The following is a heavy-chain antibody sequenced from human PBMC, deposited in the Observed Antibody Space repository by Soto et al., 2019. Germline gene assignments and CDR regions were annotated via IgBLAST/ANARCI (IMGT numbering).Heavy chain of an antibody. D-gene: IGHD1-26*01. V-gene: IGHV4-59*12. CDR2: VSDSGST. J-gene: IGHJ6*02. Sequence: QVQLQESGPGLVKPSETLSLMCTVSGGSITNYYWSWIRQSPAKGLEWIGYVSDSGSTKYNPSLRSRVTIPVDTSKDQFSLELTSLTAADTAVYYCARERVGHSAMDVWGQGTTVTVSS. CDR3: ARERVGHSAMDV. CDR1: GGSITNYY.